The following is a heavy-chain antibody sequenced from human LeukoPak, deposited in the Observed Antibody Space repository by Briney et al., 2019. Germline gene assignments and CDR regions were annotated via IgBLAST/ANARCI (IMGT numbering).Heavy chain of an antibody. CDR3: AKDNPLDY. CDR2: IRYDGNNK. D-gene: IGHD1-14*01. CDR1: GFTFSNYG. J-gene: IGHJ4*02. V-gene: IGHV3-30*02. Sequence: GGSLRLSCGASGFTFSNYGMLWVRQAPGKGLEWVAFIRYDGNNKLYADSVKGRFTISRDNSKNTLYLHINSLRAEDTAVYYCAKDNPLDYCGQGTLVIVSS.